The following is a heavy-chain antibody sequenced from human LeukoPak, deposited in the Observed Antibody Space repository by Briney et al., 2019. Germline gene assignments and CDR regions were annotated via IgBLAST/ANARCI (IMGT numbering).Heavy chain of an antibody. Sequence: ETLSLTCTVSGGSISSSSYYWGWIRQPPGKGLVWVSRINSDGSRTTYADSVRGRFTISRDNAKNTLYLQMNSLRAEDTAVYYCASLFLCYGCSSSSDSFNIWGQGTMVTVSS. CDR3: ASLFLCYGCSSSSDSFNI. CDR2: INSDGSRT. D-gene: IGHD6-6*01. J-gene: IGHJ3*02. V-gene: IGHV3-74*01. CDR1: GGSISSSSYY.